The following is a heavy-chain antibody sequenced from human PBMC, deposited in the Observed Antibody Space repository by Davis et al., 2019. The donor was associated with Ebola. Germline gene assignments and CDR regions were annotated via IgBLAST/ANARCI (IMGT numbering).Heavy chain of an antibody. CDR3: ARGSMVYAIRPYFEY. V-gene: IGHV4-30-4*07. J-gene: IGHJ4*02. CDR1: GCSISSGGYS. Sequence: PSETLSLTCAVSGCSISSGGYSWSWIRQPPGKGLEWIGYIYYSGSTYYNPSLKSRVTISVDTSKNQFSLKLSSVTAADTAVYYCARGSMVYAIRPYFEYWGQGTLVTVSS. D-gene: IGHD2-8*01. CDR2: IYYSGST.